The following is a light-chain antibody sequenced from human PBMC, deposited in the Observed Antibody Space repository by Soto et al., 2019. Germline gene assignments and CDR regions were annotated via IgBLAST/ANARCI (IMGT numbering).Light chain of an antibody. V-gene: IGKV1-5*03. CDR3: QPYNSYWT. CDR2: KAS. CDR1: QSISSW. J-gene: IGKJ1*01. Sequence: DIQMTQSPSTVSASVGDRVTITCRASQSISSWLAWYQQKPGKAPKLLIYKASSLESGVPSRFSGSGSGTEFTLTISSLQPDDFATYYCQPYNSYWTFGQGTKVEIK.